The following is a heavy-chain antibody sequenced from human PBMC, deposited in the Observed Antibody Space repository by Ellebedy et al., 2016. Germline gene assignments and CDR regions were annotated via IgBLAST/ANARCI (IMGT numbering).Heavy chain of an antibody. CDR2: IKPDGSEK. V-gene: IGHV3-7*01. J-gene: IGHJ4*02. D-gene: IGHD3-10*01. CDR1: GFTFSNSW. Sequence: GGSLRLSXAASGFTFSNSWINWVRQAPGKGLKWVANIKPDGSEKNYLDSVKGRFTISRDNARNSVYLQMDSLRAEDTAVYYCARDKRGGWGFLDSWGQGSLVTVSS. CDR3: ARDKRGGWGFLDS.